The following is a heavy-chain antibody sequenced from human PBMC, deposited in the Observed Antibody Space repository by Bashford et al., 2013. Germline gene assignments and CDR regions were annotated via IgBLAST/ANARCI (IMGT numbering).Heavy chain of an antibody. CDR1: GYTFTTYW. J-gene: IGHJ4*02. CDR2: IFPGDLET. V-gene: IGHV5-51*01. D-gene: IGHD3-16*01. Sequence: GESLKISCQGSGYTFTTYWITWVRQMPGKGLEWMGIIFPGDLETRYSPSFRGQVNVSVDKSTSTAYLHWSSLKVADTATYYCARPAVFGVISGFDSWGQGTLVTVSS. CDR3: ARPAVFGVISGFDS.